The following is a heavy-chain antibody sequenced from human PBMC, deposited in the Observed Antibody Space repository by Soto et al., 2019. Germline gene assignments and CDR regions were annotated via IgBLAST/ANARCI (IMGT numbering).Heavy chain of an antibody. CDR1: GFNFSTYV. J-gene: IGHJ4*02. D-gene: IGHD1-1*01. V-gene: IGHV3-23*01. CDR2: IDSGGIT. CDR3: AISGSTTSL. Sequence: GGSLRLSCAASGFNFSTYVLTWVRQAPGKGLDWVSTIDSGGITNYAGSVKGRFTVSRDILKNTLYLHMNSLRAEDTAVYYCAISGSTTSLWGQGTLVTVSS.